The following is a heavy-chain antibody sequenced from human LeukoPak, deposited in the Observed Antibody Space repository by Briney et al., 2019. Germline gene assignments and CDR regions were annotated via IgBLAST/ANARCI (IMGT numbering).Heavy chain of an antibody. V-gene: IGHV3-23*01. J-gene: IGHJ4*02. D-gene: IGHD6-13*01. Sequence: PGGSLRLSCAASGFTFSNSAMSWVRQAPGKGLEWVSAISGSGGSTYYADSVKGRFTISRDNSKNTLYLQMNSLRAEDTSIYFCAKALEQETVIALDSWGQGTLVTVSS. CDR2: ISGSGGST. CDR1: GFTFSNSA. CDR3: AKALEQETVIALDS.